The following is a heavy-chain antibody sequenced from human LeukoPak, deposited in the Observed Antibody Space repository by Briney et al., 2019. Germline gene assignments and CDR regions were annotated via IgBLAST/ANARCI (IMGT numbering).Heavy chain of an antibody. D-gene: IGHD3-10*01. CDR2: IWCDGSNK. CDR1: AFTFCSYC. Sequence: GGFLRLSCAASAFTFCSYCMHWVRYAPCKGREWVEGIWCDGSNKYYADSVKGRFTISRDNSKNTLYLQMNSLRAEDTAVYYCARDRHTYYYGSGSYLGMDVWGQGTTVTVSS. CDR3: ARDRHTYYYGSGSYLGMDV. J-gene: IGHJ6*02. V-gene: IGHV3-33*01.